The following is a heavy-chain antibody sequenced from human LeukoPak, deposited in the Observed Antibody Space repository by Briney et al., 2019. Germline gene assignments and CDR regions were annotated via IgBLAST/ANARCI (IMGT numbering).Heavy chain of an antibody. Sequence: SETLSLTCTVSGGSISSYYWSWIRQPPGKGLEWIGYIYYSGNTSYNPSLKSRVTISVDTSKHQYSLKLSSVTAADTAVYYCARYTTSYGSGSYHFDYWGQRTLVTVSS. CDR2: IYYSGNT. D-gene: IGHD3-10*01. J-gene: IGHJ4*02. CDR1: GGSISSYY. CDR3: ARYTTSYGSGSYHFDY. V-gene: IGHV4-59*01.